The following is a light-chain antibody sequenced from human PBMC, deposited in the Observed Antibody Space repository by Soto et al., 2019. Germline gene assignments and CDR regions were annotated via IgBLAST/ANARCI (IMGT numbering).Light chain of an antibody. CDR1: SSNIGAGYD. CDR3: QSHDSSLSGSV. J-gene: IGLJ2*01. V-gene: IGLV1-40*01. Sequence: QLVLTQPPSESGAPGQRVTISCTGSSSNIGAGYDVHWYQQLPGTAPKLLIYGNSNRPSGVPDRFSGSKSGTSASLAITGLQAEDEADYYCQSHDSSLSGSVFGGGTKLTVL. CDR2: GNS.